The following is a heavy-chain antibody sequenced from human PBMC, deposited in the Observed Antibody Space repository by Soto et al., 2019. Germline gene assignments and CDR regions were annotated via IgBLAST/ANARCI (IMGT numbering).Heavy chain of an antibody. CDR1: GGSISGYY. CDR3: AREPLAHSYFDL. CDR2: MYNSERT. Sequence: SETLSLTCTVSGGSISGYYWSWIRQPAGRGLEWIGRMYNSERTNYNPSLKSRVTMSMDTSKNQFSLKLTSVTAADTAVYFCAREPLAHSYFDLWGQGTLVTVSS. J-gene: IGHJ4*02. V-gene: IGHV4-4*07.